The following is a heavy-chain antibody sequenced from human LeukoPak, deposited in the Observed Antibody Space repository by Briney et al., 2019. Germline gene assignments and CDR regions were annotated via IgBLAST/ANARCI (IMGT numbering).Heavy chain of an antibody. CDR2: IKQDGSET. D-gene: IGHD6-19*01. CDR1: GFTFNNYW. CDR3: ASLGGWYFDY. Sequence: GGSLRLSCAASGFTFNNYWMSWVRQAPGKGLEWVANIKQDGSETYHVDAVQGRFTISRDNTKISLYLQMNSLRAEDTAVYYCASLGGWYFDYWGQGTLVTVSS. J-gene: IGHJ4*02. V-gene: IGHV3-7*05.